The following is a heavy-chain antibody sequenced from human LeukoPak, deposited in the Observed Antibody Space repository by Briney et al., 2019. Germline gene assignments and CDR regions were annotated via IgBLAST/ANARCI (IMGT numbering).Heavy chain of an antibody. CDR1: GHTLTELA. CDR3: ATEGGRSYYLY. D-gene: IGHD1-26*01. J-gene: IGHJ4*02. CDR2: FDPKDGQT. Sequence: ASVKVSCKASGHTLTELAIHWVRQAPGKGLEWMGGFDPKDGQTIYAQKFQGRVTVTEDTSTDTAYMELSSLGSEDTAVYYCATEGGRSYYLYWGQGTLVTVSS. V-gene: IGHV1-24*01.